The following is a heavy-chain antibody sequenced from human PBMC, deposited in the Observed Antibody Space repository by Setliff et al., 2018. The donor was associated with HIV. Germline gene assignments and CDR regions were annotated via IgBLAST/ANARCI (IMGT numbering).Heavy chain of an antibody. Sequence: PSETLSLTCAVYGGSFSGYFWTWIRQPPQKRLEWIGEINHSGDTNYNPSLKSRVTISADTPKNQFSLKLSSVTAADTAVYYCARVGDFYDTSGYYSVLDAFDIWGQGTMVTVSS. V-gene: IGHV4-34*01. D-gene: IGHD3-22*01. CDR3: ARVGDFYDTSGYYSVLDAFDI. CDR1: GGSFSGYF. J-gene: IGHJ3*02. CDR2: INHSGDT.